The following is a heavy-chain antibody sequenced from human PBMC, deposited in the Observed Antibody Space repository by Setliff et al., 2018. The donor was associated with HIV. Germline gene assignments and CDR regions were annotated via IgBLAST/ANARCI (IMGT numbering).Heavy chain of an antibody. Sequence: SVKVSCKASGGTFSSYTISWVRQAPGQGLEWMGRVIPILGIANNAQKFQGRVTMTADKSTSTAYMELSSLRSDDTAVYYCASTTYYYDSSGHPPGWFDPWGQGTLVTSPQ. CDR1: GGTFSSYT. V-gene: IGHV1-69*02. J-gene: IGHJ5*02. D-gene: IGHD3-22*01. CDR3: ASTTYYYDSSGHPPGWFDP. CDR2: VIPILGIA.